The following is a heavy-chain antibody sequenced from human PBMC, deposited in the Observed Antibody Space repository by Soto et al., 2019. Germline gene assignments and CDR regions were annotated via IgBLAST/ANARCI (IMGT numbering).Heavy chain of an antibody. V-gene: IGHV3-73*01. CDR1: GFVFKDSS. CDR2: IRDRAYNYAT. CDR3: TRLISAAQDY. J-gene: IGHJ4*02. D-gene: IGHD3-10*01. Sequence: EVLLVESGGGLVQPGGSMKLSCAASGFVFKDSSIHWVRQASGKGLEWVGRIRDRAYNYATAYAASVEGRFTISRDDLDNTAYLHMSSLKTEDTAIYYCTRLISAAQDYWGQGTLVTVSS.